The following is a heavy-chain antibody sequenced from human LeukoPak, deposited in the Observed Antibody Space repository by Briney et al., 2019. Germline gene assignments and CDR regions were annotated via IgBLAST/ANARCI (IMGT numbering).Heavy chain of an antibody. CDR1: GYTLTELS. J-gene: IGHJ1*01. V-gene: IGHV1-24*01. D-gene: IGHD3-3*01. CDR2: FDPEDGET. CDR3: ATDIDAYDFWSGYYLQH. Sequence: ASVKVSCKVSGYTLTELSMHWVRQAPGKGLEWMGGFDPEDGETIYAQKFQGRVTMTEDTSTDTAYMELSSLRSEDTAVYYCATDIDAYDFWSGYYLQHWGQAPWSPSPQ.